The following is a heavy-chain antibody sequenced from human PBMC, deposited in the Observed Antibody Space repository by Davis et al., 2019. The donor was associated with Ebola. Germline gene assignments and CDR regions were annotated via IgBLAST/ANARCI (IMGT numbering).Heavy chain of an antibody. J-gene: IGHJ4*02. CDR1: GYSFTSYD. D-gene: IGHD6-6*01. CDR2: ISAHSGNA. V-gene: IGHV1-18*04. Sequence: ASVKVSCKASGYSFTSYDINWVRQAPGQGLEWMGWISAHSGNANYAQKVQGRVTMTTDTSTNTAYMELRSLRSDDTAVYYCARDRLYCSSGDGQVVRCLLSDYWGQGTLVTVSS. CDR3: ARDRLYCSSGDGQVVRCLLSDY.